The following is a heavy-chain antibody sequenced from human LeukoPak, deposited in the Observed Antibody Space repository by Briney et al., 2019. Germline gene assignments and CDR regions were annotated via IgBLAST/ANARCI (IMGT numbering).Heavy chain of an antibody. J-gene: IGHJ4*02. CDR3: ARVPLKNCGGDCPFFDY. CDR2: IYYSGST. V-gene: IGHV4-30-4*01. CDR1: GGSISSGDYY. Sequence: PSETPSLTCTVSGGSISSGDYYWSWIRQPPGKGLEWIGYIYYSGSTYYNPSLKSRVTISVDTSKNQFSLKLSSVTAADTAAYYCARVPLKNCGGDCPFFDYWGQGTLVTVSS. D-gene: IGHD2-21*02.